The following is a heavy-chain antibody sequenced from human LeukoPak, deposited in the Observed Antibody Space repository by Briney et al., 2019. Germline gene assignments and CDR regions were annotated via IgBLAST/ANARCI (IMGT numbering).Heavy chain of an antibody. CDR2: ISSSSSYI. D-gene: IGHD6-6*01. Sequence: PGGSLRLSCAASGFTFSSYSMNWVRQAPGKGLEWVSSISSSSSYIYYADSVKGRFTISRDNAKNSLYLQMNSLRAEDTAVYYCARDISSSYYYCMDVWGKGTTVTVSS. CDR1: GFTFSSYS. CDR3: ARDISSSYYYCMDV. J-gene: IGHJ6*03. V-gene: IGHV3-21*01.